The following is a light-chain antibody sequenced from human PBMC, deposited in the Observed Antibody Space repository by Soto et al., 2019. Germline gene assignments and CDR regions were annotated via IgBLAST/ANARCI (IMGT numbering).Light chain of an antibody. V-gene: IGLV2-23*01. J-gene: IGLJ1*01. CDR2: KGT. CDR1: DSDVGAYDS. Sequence: QSALAQPASVSGSPGQSITISCTGTDSDVGAYDSVSWYRQHPHKAPQLIIYKGTQRPSGVSNRFSGATSGNAASLTISGLQADDEADYFCCSSAPESTYVFGTGTKLTVL. CDR3: CSSAPESTYV.